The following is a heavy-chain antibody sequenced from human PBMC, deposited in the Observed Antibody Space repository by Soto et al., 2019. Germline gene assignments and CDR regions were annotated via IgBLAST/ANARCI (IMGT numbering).Heavy chain of an antibody. Sequence: QVQLVQSGAEVKNPGASVKVSCKASGYTFTRYGIGWARQAPGQGLEWMGWINTYNGNTNYAQNVPGRVTLTTDTSTSTAYTQPRSLRSHHPAIYHCAMLEVYVTPSPRDVWGQGTTVIVSS. J-gene: IGHJ6*02. CDR2: INTYNGNT. CDR3: AMLEVYVTPSPRDV. V-gene: IGHV1-18*01. CDR1: GYTFTRYG. D-gene: IGHD3-16*01.